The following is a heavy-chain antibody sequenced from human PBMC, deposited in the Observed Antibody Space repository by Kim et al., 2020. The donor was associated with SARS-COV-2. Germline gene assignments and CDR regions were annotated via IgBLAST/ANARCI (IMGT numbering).Heavy chain of an antibody. CDR2: IYYNGST. D-gene: IGHD3-10*01. CDR1: GGSISSYY. J-gene: IGHJ4*02. Sequence: SETLSLTCTVSGGSISSYYWSWIRQPPGKGLEWIAYIYYNGSTNYNPSLKSRVTISVDTSKNQCSLKLRYVTAAETAMYYCARHLSGSGTFYNLGYWGQGTLVTVSS. V-gene: IGHV4-59*08. CDR3: ARHLSGSGTFYNLGY.